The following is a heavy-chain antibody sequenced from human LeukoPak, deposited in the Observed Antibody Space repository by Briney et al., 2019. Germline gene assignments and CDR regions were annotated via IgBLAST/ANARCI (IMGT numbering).Heavy chain of an antibody. J-gene: IGHJ4*02. D-gene: IGHD2-21*01. V-gene: IGHV3-30*04. CDR3: ARRGGVSDY. CDR2: ISYDGSNT. Sequence: LECVAVISYDGSNTYYADSVKGRFTISRDNSKNTLYLQMNSLRAEDTAVYYCARRGGVSDYWGQGTLVTVSS.